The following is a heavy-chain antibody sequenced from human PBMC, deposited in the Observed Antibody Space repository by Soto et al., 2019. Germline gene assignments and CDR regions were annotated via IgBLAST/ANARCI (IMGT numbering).Heavy chain of an antibody. Sequence: SETLSLTCTVSGGSISSGDFYWIWIRQPPGRGLELIGYISYSGSTYYNTSLKSRVTISVDTSKNQFSLKLNSVTAADTAVYYCARGGPTGGSYKYNWFDPWGQGTLVTAPQ. D-gene: IGHD2-15*01. CDR1: GGSISSGDFY. CDR3: ARGGPTGGSYKYNWFDP. CDR2: ISYSGST. J-gene: IGHJ5*02. V-gene: IGHV4-30-4*01.